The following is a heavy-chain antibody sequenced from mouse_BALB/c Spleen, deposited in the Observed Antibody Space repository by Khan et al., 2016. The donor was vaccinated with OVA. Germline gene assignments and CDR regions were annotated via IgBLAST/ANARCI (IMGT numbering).Heavy chain of an antibody. J-gene: IGHJ3*01. CDR2: ISSGGDYT. D-gene: IGHD1-1*01. CDR1: GFTFSTYA. CDR3: ARHNYGPFAY. V-gene: IGHV5-9-3*01. Sequence: EVELVESGGGLVKPGGPLKLSCVASGFTFSTYAMSWVRQTPEKRLEWVATISSGGDYTYYPDSVKGRFTISRANSKNTFYLQMRSLRSEDTAIYYCARHNYGPFAYWGQGTLVTVS.